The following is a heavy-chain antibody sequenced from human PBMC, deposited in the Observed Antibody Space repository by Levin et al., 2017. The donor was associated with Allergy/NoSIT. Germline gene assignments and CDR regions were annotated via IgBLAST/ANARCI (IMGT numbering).Heavy chain of an antibody. D-gene: IGHD7-27*01. J-gene: IGHJ4*02. Sequence: GGSQRLSCGASGFIFKTSDMNWVRQAPGKGLEWISFITTTSRTISYADSVKGRFTVSRDNAKNSLYLDMNSLRAEDTAVYYCATDESGDEDFDYWGQGTLVTVSS. V-gene: IGHV3-48*01. CDR3: ATDESGDEDFDY. CDR1: GFIFKTSD. CDR2: ITTTSRTI.